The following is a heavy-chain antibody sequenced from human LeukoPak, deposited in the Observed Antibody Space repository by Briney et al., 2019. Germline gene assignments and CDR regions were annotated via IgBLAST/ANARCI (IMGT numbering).Heavy chain of an antibody. CDR3: ARDRVGTISPDYYYYGDV. V-gene: IGHV4-61*02. CDR1: GGSISSGSYY. J-gene: IGHJ6*03. CDR2: IYTSGST. D-gene: IGHD1-26*01. Sequence: PSETLSLTCTVSGGSISSGSYYWSWIRQPAGKGLEWIGRIYTSGSTNYNPSLKSRVTISVDTSKNQFSLKLSSVTAADTAVYYLARDRVGTISPDYYYYGDVRGKGTTFTISS.